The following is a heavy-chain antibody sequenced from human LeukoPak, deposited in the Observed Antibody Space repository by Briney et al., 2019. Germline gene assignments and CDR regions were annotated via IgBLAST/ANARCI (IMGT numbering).Heavy chain of an antibody. CDR3: ARGTVIVVVDY. V-gene: IGHV4-34*01. CDR2: INHSGST. J-gene: IGHJ4*02. D-gene: IGHD3-22*01. CDR1: GGSFSGYY. Sequence: SETLSLTCAVYGGSFSGYYWSWIRQPPGKGLEWIGEINHSGSTNYNPSLKSRVTISVDTSKNQFFLKLSSVTAADTAVYYCARGTVIVVVDYWGQGTLVTVSS.